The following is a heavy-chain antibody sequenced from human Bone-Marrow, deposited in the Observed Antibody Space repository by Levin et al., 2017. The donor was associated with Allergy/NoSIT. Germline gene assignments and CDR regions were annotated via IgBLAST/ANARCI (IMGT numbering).Heavy chain of an antibody. D-gene: IGHD7-27*01. Sequence: ASETLSLTCAVSSGSIGSGGYSWSWIRQPPGKGLEWIGYIYHSGRTYYSPSLKSRVTISMDRSKNQISLNLTSVTAADTAVYYCASSWGFPVSRGMDVWGHGTTVTVSS. CDR2: IYHSGRT. V-gene: IGHV4-30-2*01. J-gene: IGHJ6*02. CDR1: SGSIGSGGYS. CDR3: ASSWGFPVSRGMDV.